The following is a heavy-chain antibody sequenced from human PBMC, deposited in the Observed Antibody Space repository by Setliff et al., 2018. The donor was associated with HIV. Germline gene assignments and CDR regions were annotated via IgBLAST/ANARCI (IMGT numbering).Heavy chain of an antibody. CDR1: GFTFRDYW. Sequence: GGSLRLSCATSGFTFRDYWMTWVRQAPGGGLQWVADIKQDGSKAYYMDSVKGRFTISRDNAKNSLYLQMNSLRAEDTAVYYCAVHYYDSSGYDYWGQGTLVTVSS. CDR3: AVHYYDSSGYDY. J-gene: IGHJ4*02. CDR2: IKQDGSKA. D-gene: IGHD3-22*01. V-gene: IGHV3-7*02.